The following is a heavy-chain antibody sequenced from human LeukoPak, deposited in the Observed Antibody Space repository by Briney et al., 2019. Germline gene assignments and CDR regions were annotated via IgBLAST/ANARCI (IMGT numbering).Heavy chain of an antibody. V-gene: IGHV3-7*01. Sequence: GGSLRLSCAASGFTFSDYYMSWIRQAPGKGLEWVANINQDGSEKWYVDSVKGRFTISRDNTKNSLSLQMNSLRAEDTAVYYCTRLRFVHAFDTWGQGTLVTVSS. CDR1: GFTFSDYY. CDR3: TRLRFVHAFDT. D-gene: IGHD4-17*01. J-gene: IGHJ3*02. CDR2: INQDGSEK.